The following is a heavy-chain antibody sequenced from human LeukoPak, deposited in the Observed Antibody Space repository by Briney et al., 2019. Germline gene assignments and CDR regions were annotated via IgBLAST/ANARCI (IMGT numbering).Heavy chain of an antibody. CDR3: ARDHDRSGFDP. V-gene: IGHV4-59*01. CDR1: GGSISSYY. CDR2: IYYSGST. Sequence: SETLSLTCTVSGGSISSYYWSWIRQPPGKGLEWIGYIYYSGSTNYNPSLKSRVTISVDTSKNQFSLKLSSVTAADTAVYYCARDHDRSGFDPWGQGTLVTVSS. D-gene: IGHD3-22*01. J-gene: IGHJ5*02.